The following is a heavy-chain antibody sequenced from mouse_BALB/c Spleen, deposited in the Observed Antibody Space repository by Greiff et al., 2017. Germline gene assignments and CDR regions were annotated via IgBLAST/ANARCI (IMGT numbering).Heavy chain of an antibody. Sequence: DVMLVESGGGLVQPGGSRKLSCAASGFTFSSFGMHWVRQAPEKGLEWVAYISSGSSTIYYADTVKGRFTISRDNPKNTLFLQMTSLRSEDTAMYYCAKPLNPYYAMDYWGQGTSVTVSS. CDR3: AKPLNPYYAMDY. J-gene: IGHJ4*01. D-gene: IGHD6-1*01. CDR1: GFTFSSFG. CDR2: ISSGSSTI. V-gene: IGHV5-17*02.